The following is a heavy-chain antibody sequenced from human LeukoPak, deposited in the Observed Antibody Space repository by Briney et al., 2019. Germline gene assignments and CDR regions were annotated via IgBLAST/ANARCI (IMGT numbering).Heavy chain of an antibody. V-gene: IGHV4-59*01. J-gene: IGHJ4*02. CDR1: GGSISSYY. CDR3: ARVGTVDTAMVTPYYFDY. D-gene: IGHD5-18*01. Sequence: SETLSLTCTVSGGSISSYYWSWIRQPPGKGLGWIGYIYYSGSTNYNPSLKSRVTISVDTSKNQFSLKLSSVTAADTAVYYCARVGTVDTAMVTPYYFDYWGQGTLVTVSS. CDR2: IYYSGST.